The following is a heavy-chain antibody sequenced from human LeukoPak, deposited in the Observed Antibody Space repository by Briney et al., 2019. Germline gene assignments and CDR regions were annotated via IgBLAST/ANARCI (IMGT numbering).Heavy chain of an antibody. CDR1: GGSVRSYH. CDR3: VRDWEGFNFDI. Sequence: SETLSLTCTVSGGSVRSYHWSLIRQSPGEGLEWIAYIHNSGGTRYKPSLQSRVTISVDTSKNQFSLKLRSVTAADTAVYYCVRDWEGFNFDIWGQGTMVTVSS. J-gene: IGHJ3*02. D-gene: IGHD1-26*01. CDR2: IHNSGGT. V-gene: IGHV4-59*02.